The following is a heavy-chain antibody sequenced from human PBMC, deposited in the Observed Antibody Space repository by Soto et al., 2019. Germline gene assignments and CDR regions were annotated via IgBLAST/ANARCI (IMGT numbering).Heavy chain of an antibody. V-gene: IGHV6-1*01. J-gene: IGHJ3*02. Sequence: PSQTLSLTCAISGYSVSSNSAAWNWIRKSPSRGLEWLGRTYYRSKWYNDYAVSVKSRITINPDTSKNQFSLQLNSVTPEDTAVYYCAREIAVAGSDAFDIWGQGTMVTVSS. CDR3: AREIAVAGSDAFDI. CDR1: GYSVSSNSAA. CDR2: TYYRSKWYN. D-gene: IGHD6-19*01.